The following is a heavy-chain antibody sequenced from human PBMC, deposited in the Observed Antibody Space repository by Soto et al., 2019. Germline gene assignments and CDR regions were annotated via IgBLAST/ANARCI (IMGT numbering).Heavy chain of an antibody. CDR3: ARTLAAAAYYYYYGMEV. Sequence: GGSLRLSCAASGFTFSSYTMNWVRQAPGKGLEWVSYITSSSSTIYYADSVKGRFTISRDNAKNSLYLQMNSLRDEDTAVYYCARTLAAAAYYYYYGMEVWGQGTTVTVSS. V-gene: IGHV3-48*02. CDR2: ITSSSSTI. CDR1: GFTFSSYT. J-gene: IGHJ6*02. D-gene: IGHD6-13*01.